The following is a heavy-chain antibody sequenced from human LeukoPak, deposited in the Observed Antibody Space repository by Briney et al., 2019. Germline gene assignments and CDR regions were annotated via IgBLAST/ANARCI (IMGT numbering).Heavy chain of an antibody. V-gene: IGHV3-30*03. J-gene: IGHJ6*03. CDR2: ISYDGGKK. CDR1: GITLSRFA. CDR3: VRNPDDPSYFYYMDV. Sequence: PGGSLRLSCAASGITLSRFAMHWVRQAPGKGLEWAALISYDGGKKWYADSVKGRFSISRDNSENTLSLQMNSLRPEDTAVYYCVRNPDDPSYFYYMDVWGNGTTVIVSS.